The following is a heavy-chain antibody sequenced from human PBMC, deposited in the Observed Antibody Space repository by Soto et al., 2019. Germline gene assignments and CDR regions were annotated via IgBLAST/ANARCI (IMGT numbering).Heavy chain of an antibody. V-gene: IGHV3-30-3*01. CDR3: ARDGPKVEQLVLLFDY. Sequence: ESGGGVVQPGRSLRLSCAASGFTFSTYAMHWVRQAPGKGLEWVAVISYDVSNKYYADSVKGRFTISRDNSKNTVYLQMNSLRVEDTAVYYCARDGPKVEQLVLLFDYWGQGTLVTVSS. J-gene: IGHJ4*02. D-gene: IGHD6-13*01. CDR2: ISYDVSNK. CDR1: GFTFSTYA.